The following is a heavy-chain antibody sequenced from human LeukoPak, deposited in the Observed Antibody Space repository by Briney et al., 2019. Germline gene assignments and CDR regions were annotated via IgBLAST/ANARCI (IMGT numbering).Heavy chain of an antibody. CDR2: INHSGST. J-gene: IGHJ4*02. CDR1: GGSFSGYY. CDR3: GRNPDVLWFGVYYFDY. V-gene: IGHV4-34*01. Sequence: SETLSLTCAVYGGSFSGYYWSWIRQPPGKGLEWIGEINHSGSTNYNPSLKSRVTISVDTSKNQFSLKLSSVTAADTAVYYCGRNPDVLWFGVYYFDYWGQGTLVTVSS. D-gene: IGHD3-10*01.